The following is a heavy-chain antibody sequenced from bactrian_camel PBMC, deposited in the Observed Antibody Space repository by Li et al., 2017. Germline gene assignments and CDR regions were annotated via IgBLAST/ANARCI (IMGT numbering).Heavy chain of an antibody. V-gene: IGHV3-3*01. CDR3: ASGGGALFALRTAGANV. CDR1: GDTVSRYC. D-gene: IGHD7*01. Sequence: HVQLVESGGGSVQAGGSLKLSCAASGDTVSRYCMAWFRQAPGKERELVAVINTEGDTTYYGDSVEGRFTISQDNGKATVYLQMNSLKPEDTAMYYCASGGGALFALRTAGANVWGQGTQVTVS. J-gene: IGHJ4*01. CDR2: INTEGDTT.